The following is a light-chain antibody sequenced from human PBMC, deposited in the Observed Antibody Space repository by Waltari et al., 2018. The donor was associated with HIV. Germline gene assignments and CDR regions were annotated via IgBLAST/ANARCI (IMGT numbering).Light chain of an antibody. CDR2: EVS. J-gene: IGLJ2*01. V-gene: IGLV2-8*01. CDR3: SSYAGSNTLL. CDR1: TKDVGLYNY. Sequence: QSALTQPPSASGSPGQSVTISCTGTTKDVGLYNYVSWYQQNPGEAPKLIIFEVSRRPSGVPDRFSGSKSGNTASLTVSGLQSEDGADYFCSSYAGSNTLLFGGGTKLTVL.